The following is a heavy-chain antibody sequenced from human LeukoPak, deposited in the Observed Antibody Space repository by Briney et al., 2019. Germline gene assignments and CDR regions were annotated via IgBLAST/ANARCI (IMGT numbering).Heavy chain of an antibody. CDR3: TRESGAFSPFGF. D-gene: IGHD1-26*01. CDR2: IHLSGAT. Sequence: TLSLTSAVSGGSIMTTNWWSWVRHPPGKGLEWIGEIHLSGATTYNPSLESRVSMSIDTSKTQMSLKLTSVTAADTAIYFCTRESGAFSPFGFWGQGTLVTVSS. CDR1: GGSIMTTNW. V-gene: IGHV4-4*01. J-gene: IGHJ4*02.